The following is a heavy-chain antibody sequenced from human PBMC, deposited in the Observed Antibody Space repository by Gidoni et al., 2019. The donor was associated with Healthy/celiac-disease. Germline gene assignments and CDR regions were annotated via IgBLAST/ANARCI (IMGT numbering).Heavy chain of an antibody. V-gene: IGHV4-39*01. J-gene: IGHJ4*02. CDR3: ARHLAPVYGNFDY. D-gene: IGHD4-17*01. CDR2: IYYSGST. Sequence: QLQLQESGPGLVKPSETLSLTCTVSGGSISSSSYYWGWIRQPPGKGLEWIGSIYYSGSTYYNPSLKSRVTISVDTSKNQFSLKLSSVTAADTAVYYCARHLAPVYGNFDYWGQGTLVTVSS. CDR1: GGSISSSSYY.